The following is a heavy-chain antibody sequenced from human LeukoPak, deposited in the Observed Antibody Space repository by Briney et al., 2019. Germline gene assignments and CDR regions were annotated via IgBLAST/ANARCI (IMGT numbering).Heavy chain of an antibody. D-gene: IGHD6-19*01. CDR1: GFTFSSYA. Sequence: GGTLRLSCAASGFTFSSYAMHWLRQAPGKGLEGVAVISYDGSNKYYADSVKGRFTISRDNSKNTLYLQMNSLRAEDTAVYYCARDQVAALGVLGYWGQGTLVTVSS. CDR3: ARDQVAALGVLGY. V-gene: IGHV3-30*04. J-gene: IGHJ4*02. CDR2: ISYDGSNK.